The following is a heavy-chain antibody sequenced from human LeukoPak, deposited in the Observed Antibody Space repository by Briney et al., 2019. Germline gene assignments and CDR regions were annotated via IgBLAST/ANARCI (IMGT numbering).Heavy chain of an antibody. D-gene: IGHD5-18*01. J-gene: IGHJ4*02. CDR2: INPNSGGT. Sequence: ASAKISCKTSGYTCSGYYMHWVRQAPGQGLVWMGWINPNSGGTNYAQKFQGRVTMTRDTSISTAYMERSRLRSDDTAVYYCARTKRIQDPFDYWGQGTLVTVSS. CDR1: GYTCSGYY. V-gene: IGHV1-2*02. CDR3: ARTKRIQDPFDY.